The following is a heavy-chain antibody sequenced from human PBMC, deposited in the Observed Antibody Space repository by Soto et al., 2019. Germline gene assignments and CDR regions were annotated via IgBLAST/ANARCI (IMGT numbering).Heavy chain of an antibody. V-gene: IGHV4-59*01. J-gene: IGHJ4*02. D-gene: IGHD5-12*01. CDR1: GGSISSYY. Sequence: SETLSLTCTVSGGSISSYYWSWIRQPPGKGLEWIGYIYYSGSTNYNPSLKSRVTISADTSKNQFSLKLSSVTAADTAVYYCARRDGYNYGNDYWGQGTLVTSPQ. CDR2: IYYSGST. CDR3: ARRDGYNYGNDY.